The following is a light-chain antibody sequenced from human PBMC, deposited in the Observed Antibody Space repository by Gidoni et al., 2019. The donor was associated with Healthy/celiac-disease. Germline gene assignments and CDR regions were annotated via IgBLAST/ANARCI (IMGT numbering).Light chain of an antibody. Sequence: EIVLTQSPGTLSLSPGERATLSCRASQSVSSSYLACYHQKPGQAPRLLIYGASSRATGIPARFSGSGSATDFTLTISRLEPEDFAVYYCQQYGSSPWGTFXXXTKVEIK. CDR1: QSVSSSY. CDR3: QQYGSSPWGT. V-gene: IGKV3-20*01. J-gene: IGKJ1*01. CDR2: GAS.